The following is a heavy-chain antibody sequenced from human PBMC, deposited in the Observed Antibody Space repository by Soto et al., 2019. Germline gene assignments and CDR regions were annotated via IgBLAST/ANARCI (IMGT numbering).Heavy chain of an antibody. J-gene: IGHJ6*02. CDR2: IIPIFGTA. Sequence: ASVKVSCKASGGTFSSYAISWVRQAPGQGLEWMGGIIPIFGTANYAQKFQGRVTITADESTSTAYMELSSLRSEDTAVYYCAVKYYYDSSGYPSMGDKNYYYGMDVWGQGTTVTSP. CDR3: AVKYYYDSSGYPSMGDKNYYYGMDV. D-gene: IGHD3-22*01. V-gene: IGHV1-69*13. CDR1: GGTFSSYA.